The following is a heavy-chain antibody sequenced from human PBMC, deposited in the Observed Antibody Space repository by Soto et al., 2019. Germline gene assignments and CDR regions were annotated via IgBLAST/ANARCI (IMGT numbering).Heavy chain of an antibody. CDR3: ARDIAAAGTNSDYYYYGMDV. Sequence: QVQLVQSGAEVKKPGSSVKVSCKASGGTFSSYAISWVRQAPGQGLEWMGGIIPIFGTANYAQKFQGRVTITADETTSTAYMELSSLRSEDTAVYYCARDIAAAGTNSDYYYYGMDVWGQGTTVTVSS. CDR1: GGTFSSYA. J-gene: IGHJ6*02. V-gene: IGHV1-69*01. D-gene: IGHD6-13*01. CDR2: IIPIFGTA.